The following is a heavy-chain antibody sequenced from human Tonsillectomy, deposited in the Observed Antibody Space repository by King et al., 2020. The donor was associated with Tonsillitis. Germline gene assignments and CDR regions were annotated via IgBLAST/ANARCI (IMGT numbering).Heavy chain of an antibody. CDR2: IDWDDDK. CDR1: GFSLSTSGMC. J-gene: IGHJ2*01. CDR3: ARTHDYGDSLDWYFDL. V-gene: IGHV2-70*11. D-gene: IGHD4-17*01. Sequence: TLKESGPALVKPPQTLTLTCTVSGFSLSTSGMCVSWIRQPPGKALEWLARIDWDDDKYYNTSLKTRLTISKDTSKNQVVLTVTNMDPVDTATYYCARTHDYGDSLDWYFDLWGRGTLVTVSS.